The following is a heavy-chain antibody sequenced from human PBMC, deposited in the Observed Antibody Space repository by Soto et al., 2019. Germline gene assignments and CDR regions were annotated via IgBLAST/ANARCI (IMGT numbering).Heavy chain of an antibody. V-gene: IGHV3-33*01. D-gene: IGHD5-18*01. CDR1: GFTFSSYG. Sequence: QVQLVESGGGVVQPGRSLRLSCAASGFTFSSYGMHWVRQAPGKWLEWLAVIWYDGSNKYYADSVKGRFTISRDNSKNTLYLQMNSLIAEDTDVYYCARDGGYSYGYETYFDYWGQGNLVTVSS. J-gene: IGHJ4*02. CDR2: IWYDGSNK. CDR3: ARDGGYSYGYETYFDY.